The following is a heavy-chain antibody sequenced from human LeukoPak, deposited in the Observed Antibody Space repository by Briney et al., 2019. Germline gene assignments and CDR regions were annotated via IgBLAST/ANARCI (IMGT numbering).Heavy chain of an antibody. CDR2: ISSSGSTI. J-gene: IGHJ6*04. CDR3: AERGITMIGGV. D-gene: IGHD3-10*02. V-gene: IGHV3-48*03. CDR1: GFTFSSYD. Sequence: HPGGSLRLYCAASGFTFSSYDMNWVRQAQGMGLEWVSYISSSGSTIYYADSVKGRITISRDNAKNYLYLHMNSLRAEDTAVYYCAERGITMIGGVWGKGTTVTISS.